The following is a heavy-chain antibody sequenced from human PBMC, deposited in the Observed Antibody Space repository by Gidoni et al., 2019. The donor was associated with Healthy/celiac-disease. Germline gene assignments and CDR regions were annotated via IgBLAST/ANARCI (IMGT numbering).Heavy chain of an antibody. V-gene: IGHV3-49*05. D-gene: IGHD4-17*01. J-gene: IGHJ6*02. CDR1: GFTFGDYA. Sequence: EVQLVESGGGLVKPGRSLRLSCTASGFTFGDYAMSWSRQAPGKGLEWVGFIRSKAYGGTTEYAASVKGRFTISRDDSKSIAYLQMNSLKTEDTAVYYCTRDYGDEGGGYYYGMDVWGQGTTVTVSS. CDR2: IRSKAYGGTT. CDR3: TRDYGDEGGGYYYGMDV.